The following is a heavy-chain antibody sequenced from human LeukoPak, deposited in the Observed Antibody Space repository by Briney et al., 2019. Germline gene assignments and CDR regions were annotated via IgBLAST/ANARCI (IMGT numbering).Heavy chain of an antibody. CDR3: VGSSDYDILTGTLRYGMDV. J-gene: IGHJ6*02. Sequence: GGSLRLSCAASGFTFSSYAMSWVRQAPGKGLEWVSAISGSGGSTYYADSVKGRFTISRDNSKNTLYLQMNSLRAEDTAVYYCVGSSDYDILTGTLRYGMDVWSQGTTVTVSS. CDR2: ISGSGGST. V-gene: IGHV3-23*01. D-gene: IGHD3-9*01. CDR1: GFTFSSYA.